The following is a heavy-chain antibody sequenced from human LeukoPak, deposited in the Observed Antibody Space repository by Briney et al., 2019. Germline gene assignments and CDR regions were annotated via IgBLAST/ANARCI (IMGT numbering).Heavy chain of an antibody. D-gene: IGHD3-22*01. CDR2: ISGDGGRT. J-gene: IGHJ4*02. V-gene: IGHV3-43*02. CDR3: ARDNYDTGGYYFD. CDR1: GFTFHDHA. Sequence: PGGSLRLSCAASGFTFHDHAMHWVRQAPGKGLEWVSLISGDGGRTYYADSVKGRFTISRDNAKNSLYLQMNSLRAEDTAVYYCARDNYDTGGYYFDWGQGTLVTVSS.